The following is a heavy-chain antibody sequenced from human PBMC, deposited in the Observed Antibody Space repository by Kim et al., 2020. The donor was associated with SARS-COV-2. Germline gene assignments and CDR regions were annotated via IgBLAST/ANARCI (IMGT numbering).Heavy chain of an antibody. J-gene: IGHJ6*03. V-gene: IGHV5-51*01. Sequence: SPSFQGQVTISADKSISTAYLQWSSLKASDTAMYYCARHRSYYYYYMDVWGKGTTVTVSS. CDR3: ARHRSYYYYYMDV.